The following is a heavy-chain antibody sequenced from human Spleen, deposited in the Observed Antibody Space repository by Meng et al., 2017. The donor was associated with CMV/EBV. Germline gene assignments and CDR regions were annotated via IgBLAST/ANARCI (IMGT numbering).Heavy chain of an antibody. D-gene: IGHD4-11*01. CDR3: ATYTNYEYFQYAMDV. CDR2: VGGCDGDT. CDR1: GYTFTTYY. J-gene: IGHJ6*02. Sequence: ASVKVSCKASGYTFTTYYIHWVRQAPGQGLEWMGWVGGCDGDTNYAPELQGRVTMTTDTSTSTAYMDLRSLRSDDTAVYYCATYTNYEYFQYAMDVWGQGTMVTVSS. V-gene: IGHV1-18*01.